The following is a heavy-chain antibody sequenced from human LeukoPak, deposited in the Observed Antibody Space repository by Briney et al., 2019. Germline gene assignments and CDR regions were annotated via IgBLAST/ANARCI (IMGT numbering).Heavy chain of an antibody. CDR1: GFTFSSYG. CDR3: ASLRPYYDILTGPDAFDI. CDR2: ISGSGGST. D-gene: IGHD3-9*01. V-gene: IGHV3-23*01. Sequence: PGGTLRLSCAASGFTFSSYGMSWVRQAPGKGLEWVSGISGSGGSTYYADSVKGRFTISRDNSKNTLYLQMNSLRAEDTAVYYCASLRPYYDILTGPDAFDIWGQGTMVTVSS. J-gene: IGHJ3*02.